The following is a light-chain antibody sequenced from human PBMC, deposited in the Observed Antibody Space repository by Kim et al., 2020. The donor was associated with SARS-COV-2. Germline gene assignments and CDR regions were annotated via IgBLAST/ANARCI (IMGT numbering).Light chain of an antibody. CDR2: GAS. CDR3: RQQNNGPRPT. V-gene: IGKV3-15*01. CDR1: QSVRSN. Sequence: EIVMTQSPATLSVSPGERATLSCRASQSVRSNLAWYQQKPGQAPRLLISGASTRATGIPARISASGSGTEFTLTISSLQSEEFVVYYCRQQNNGPRPTFGQGTRLEIK. J-gene: IGKJ5*01.